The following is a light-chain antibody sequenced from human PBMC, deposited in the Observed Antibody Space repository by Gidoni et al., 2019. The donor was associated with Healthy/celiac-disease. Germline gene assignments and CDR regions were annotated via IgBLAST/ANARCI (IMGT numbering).Light chain of an antibody. CDR2: GAS. CDR1: QSVSSN. J-gene: IGKJ3*01. V-gene: IGKV3-15*01. Sequence: EIVMTQSPATLSVSPGERATLSCRASQSVSSNLAWYQQKPGQAPRLLIYGASTRATGIPARFSGSGSGTEFTLTISSLQSEDFAVYYCQQPGFTFGPXTKVDIK. CDR3: QQPGFT.